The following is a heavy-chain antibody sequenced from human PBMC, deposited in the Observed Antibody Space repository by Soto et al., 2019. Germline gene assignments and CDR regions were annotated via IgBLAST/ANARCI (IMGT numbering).Heavy chain of an antibody. CDR1: GASISGSYYY. Sequence: SETLSLTCAVSGASISGSYYYWAWLRQSPGKGPEWIGSVFYTGFTSYNPSLESRVSVSVDTSKSQFSLKLSAVTAADTAVYYCATPQKGYNWNYFDHWGQGALVTVSS. D-gene: IGHD1-20*01. CDR2: VFYTGFT. CDR3: ATPQKGYNWNYFDH. V-gene: IGHV4-39*01. J-gene: IGHJ4*02.